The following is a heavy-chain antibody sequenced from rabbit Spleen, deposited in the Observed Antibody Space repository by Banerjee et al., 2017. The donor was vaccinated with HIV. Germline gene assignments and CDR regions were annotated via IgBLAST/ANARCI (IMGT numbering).Heavy chain of an antibody. CDR3: ARDLVAVIGWNFNL. CDR2: IYSSSAIT. V-gene: IGHV1S45*01. CDR1: GFSFSNKAV. Sequence: QEQLVESGGGLVRPEESLKLSCKASGFSFSNKAVMCWVRQAPGKGLEWIGCIYSSSAITWYASWAKGRFTISKTSSTTVTLQMTSLTAAGTATYVCARDLVAVIGWNFNLWGQGTLVTVS. J-gene: IGHJ4*01. D-gene: IGHD1-1*01.